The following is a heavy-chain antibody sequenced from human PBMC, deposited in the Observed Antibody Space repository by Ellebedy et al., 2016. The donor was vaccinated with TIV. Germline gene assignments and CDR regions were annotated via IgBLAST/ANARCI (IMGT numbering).Heavy chain of an antibody. V-gene: IGHV4-59*01. CDR1: GDSISSYY. Sequence: MPSETLSLTCTVSGDSISSYYWSWIRQHPGKGLEWIGFIYYSGSTNYNPSLKSRVTISVDTSKNQFSLKLSSVTAADTAVYYCASHRGFYSGWTFDYWGLGTLVTVSS. CDR3: ASHRGFYSGWTFDY. J-gene: IGHJ4*01. D-gene: IGHD6-19*01. CDR2: IYYSGST.